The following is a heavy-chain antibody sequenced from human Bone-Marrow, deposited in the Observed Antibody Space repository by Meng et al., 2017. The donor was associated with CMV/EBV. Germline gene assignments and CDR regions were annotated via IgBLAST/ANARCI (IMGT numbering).Heavy chain of an antibody. D-gene: IGHD3-22*01. CDR3: AREVVVGLVYYYGMDV. V-gene: IGHV1-69*10. CDR1: GGTFSSYA. J-gene: IGHJ6*02. CDR2: IIPILGIA. Sequence: SVKVSCKASGGTFSSYAISWVRQAPGQGLEWMGGIIPILGIANYAQKFQGRVTITADKSTSTAYMELSSLRSEDTAVYYCAREVVVGLVYYYGMDVWGQGTTVTVSS.